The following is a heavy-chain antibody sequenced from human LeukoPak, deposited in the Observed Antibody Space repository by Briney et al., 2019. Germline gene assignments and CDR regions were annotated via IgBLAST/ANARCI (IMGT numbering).Heavy chain of an antibody. D-gene: IGHD3-3*01. CDR3: ARGRGYDFWSGSPYYYYYMDV. CDR2: INHSGST. V-gene: IGHV4-34*01. Sequence: PSETLSLTCAVYGGSFSGYYWSWIRQPPGKGLEWIGEINHSGSTNYNPSLKSRVTISVDTYKNQFSLKLSSVTAADTAVYYCARGRGYDFWSGSPYYYYYMDVWGKGTTVTVTS. CDR1: GGSFSGYY. J-gene: IGHJ6*03.